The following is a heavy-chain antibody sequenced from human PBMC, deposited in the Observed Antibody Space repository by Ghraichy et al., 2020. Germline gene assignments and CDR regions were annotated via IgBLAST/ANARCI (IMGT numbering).Heavy chain of an antibody. CDR1: TFTFSTYA. CDR3: ARDPPPRIAAAGTPDY. V-gene: IGHV3-30*04. D-gene: IGHD6-13*01. J-gene: IGHJ4*02. CDR2: ISYDGSNK. Sequence: GGSLRLSCAASTFTFSTYAMHWVRQAPGKGLEWVAVISYDGSNKYYADSVKGRFTISRDNSKNTLYLQMNSLRAEDTAVYYCARDPPPRIAAAGTPDYWGQGTLVTVSS.